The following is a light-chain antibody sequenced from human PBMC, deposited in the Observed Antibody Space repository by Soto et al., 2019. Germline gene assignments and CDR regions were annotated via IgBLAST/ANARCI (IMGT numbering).Light chain of an antibody. Sequence: EIVMTQSPATLSVSPGERATLSCRASQSVSSNLAWYQQKPGQAPRLLLYGASTRATGNPARFSGSGSGTEFTLTISSLQSEDFAVYYCQQYNNWPYTFGQGTKLEIK. CDR3: QQYNNWPYT. CDR2: GAS. V-gene: IGKV3-15*01. J-gene: IGKJ2*01. CDR1: QSVSSN.